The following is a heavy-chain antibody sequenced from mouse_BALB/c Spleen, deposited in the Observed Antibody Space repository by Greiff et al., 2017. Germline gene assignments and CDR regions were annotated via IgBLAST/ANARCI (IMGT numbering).Heavy chain of an antibody. CDR2: IDPANGNT. Sequence: VQLQQSGAELVKPGASVKLSCTASGFNIKDTYMHWVKQRPEQGLEWIGRIDPANGNTKYDPKFQGKATITADTSSNTAYLQLCSLTSEDTAVYYCARNGNYGAWFAYWGQGTLVTVAA. V-gene: IGHV14-3*02. CDR1: GFNIKDTY. D-gene: IGHD2-1*01. J-gene: IGHJ3*01. CDR3: ARNGNYGAWFAY.